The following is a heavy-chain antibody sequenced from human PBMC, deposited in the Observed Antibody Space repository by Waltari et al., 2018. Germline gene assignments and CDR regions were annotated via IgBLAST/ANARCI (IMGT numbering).Heavy chain of an antibody. CDR2: IKPDGSEK. Sequence: VQMVESGGGLVQPGGPLSLSWAASGFTFRHSWMDWVRQAPGKGLEWIANIKPDGSEKNYVDSVKGRFTISRDNTKNSLYLQMNSLRAEDTAVYYCSKSLDVWGPGTSVTVSS. V-gene: IGHV3-7*01. CDR1: GFTFRHSW. CDR3: SKSLDV. J-gene: IGHJ6*02.